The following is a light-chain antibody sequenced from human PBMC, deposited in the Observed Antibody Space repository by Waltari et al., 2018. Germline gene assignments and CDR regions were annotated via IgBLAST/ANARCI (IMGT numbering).Light chain of an antibody. CDR1: SNDIAANDY. CDR2: DVS. Sequence: QSVVTQPASVSGSPGQSISISCTGTSNDIAANDYVSSYQPHPGRAPQLVIYDVSVRPSGVSIRFSGSKSGNTASLTISGLQAEDEALYYCSSYTLTNPVVFGGGTKLTVL. J-gene: IGLJ2*01. V-gene: IGLV2-14*03. CDR3: SSYTLTNPVV.